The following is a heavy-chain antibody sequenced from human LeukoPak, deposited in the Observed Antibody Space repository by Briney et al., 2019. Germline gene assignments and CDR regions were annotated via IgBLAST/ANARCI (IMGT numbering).Heavy chain of an antibody. CDR3: AKMVRGVHYYFDY. Sequence: GGSLRLSCAASGFTFSSYAMSWVRQAPGKGLEWVSAISGSGGSTYYADSVKGRFTISRDNSKDTLYLQMNSLRAEDTAVYYCAKMVRGVHYYFDYWGQGTLVTVSS. D-gene: IGHD3-10*01. V-gene: IGHV3-23*01. CDR1: GFTFSSYA. CDR2: ISGSGGST. J-gene: IGHJ4*02.